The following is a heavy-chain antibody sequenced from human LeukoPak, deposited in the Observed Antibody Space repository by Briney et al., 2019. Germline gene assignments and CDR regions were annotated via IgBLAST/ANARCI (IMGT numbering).Heavy chain of an antibody. V-gene: IGHV3-21*04. CDR2: ISSSSSYI. Sequence: PGGSLRLSCAASGFTFSSYSMNWVRQAPGKGLKWVSSISSSSSYIYYADSVKGRFTISRDNSKNTLYLQMNSLRAEDTAVYYCAKVTSGGWYFDYWGRGTLVTVSS. J-gene: IGHJ4*02. CDR3: AKVTSGGWYFDY. D-gene: IGHD6-19*01. CDR1: GFTFSSYS.